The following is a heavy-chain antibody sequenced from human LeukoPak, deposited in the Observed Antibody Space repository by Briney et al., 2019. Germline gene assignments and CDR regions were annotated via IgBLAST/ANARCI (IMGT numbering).Heavy chain of an antibody. CDR1: GFTFSSCG. Sequence: PGGSLRLSCAASGFTFSSCGMSWVRQAPGKGLEWVSTISGRRDSTSYADSAKGRFTISRDNSKNTLYLQMNSLRAEDTAVYYCAKDPNFYYCMDVWGKGTTVTISS. J-gene: IGHJ6*03. V-gene: IGHV3-23*01. CDR3: AKDPNFYYCMDV. CDR2: ISGRRDST.